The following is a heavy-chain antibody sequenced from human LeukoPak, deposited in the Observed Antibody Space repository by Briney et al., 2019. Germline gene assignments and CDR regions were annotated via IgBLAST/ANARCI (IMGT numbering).Heavy chain of an antibody. J-gene: IGHJ4*02. V-gene: IGHV3-48*01. CDR2: IGPGGDI. CDR1: GFSFTAYS. Sequence: PGGSLRLSCAASGFSFTAYSMNWVRQAPGRGLEWTSYIGPGGDIYYADSVTGRFTVSRGIAKNSLYLQMNGLRVEDTAVYYCARRFDSWGQGTLVTVSS. CDR3: ARRFDS.